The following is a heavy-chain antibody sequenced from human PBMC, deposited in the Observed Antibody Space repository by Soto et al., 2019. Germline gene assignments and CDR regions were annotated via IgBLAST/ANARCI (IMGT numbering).Heavy chain of an antibody. V-gene: IGHV3-30*04. CDR3: ARGAITVLRGVYY. CDR1: GFTFSSYA. CDR2: ISSEGSNK. Sequence: QVQLVESGGGVVQPGRSLRLSCADSGFTFSSYAMHWVRQAPGEGLEWVAVISSEGSNKYYSDSVKGRFTISRDNSNNTVYLQMDSLRTEETAVYYCARGAITVLRGVYYWGQGTLVTVSS. D-gene: IGHD3-10*01. J-gene: IGHJ4*02.